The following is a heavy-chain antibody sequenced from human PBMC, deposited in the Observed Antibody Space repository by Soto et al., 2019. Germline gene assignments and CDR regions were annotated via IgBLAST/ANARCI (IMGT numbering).Heavy chain of an antibody. V-gene: IGHV4-31*03. CDR3: ARVRTEYAGLDY. CDR2: IFYSETT. J-gene: IGHJ4*02. CDR1: GGSISSGGYY. D-gene: IGHD2-2*01. Sequence: SETLSLTCTVSGGSISSGGYYWSWIRQHPGKGLEWVGYIFYSETTYHNPSLQSRVAMSADTSKNQFSLRLTSVTAADTAVYFCARVRTEYAGLDYWGQGTLVTAPQ.